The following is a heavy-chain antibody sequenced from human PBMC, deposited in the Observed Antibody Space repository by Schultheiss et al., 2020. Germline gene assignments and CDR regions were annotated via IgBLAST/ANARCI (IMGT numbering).Heavy chain of an antibody. V-gene: IGHV3-23*01. D-gene: IGHD4-23*01. J-gene: IGHJ4*02. CDR1: GFTFSSYA. CDR2: ISGSGGST. Sequence: GGSLRLSCAASGFTFSSYAMSWVRQAPGKGLEWVSAISGSGGSTYYADSVKGRFTISRDNSKNTLYLQMNSLRAEDTAVYYCARARKPSYGGNSMRYFDYWGQGTLVTVSS. CDR3: ARARKPSYGGNSMRYFDY.